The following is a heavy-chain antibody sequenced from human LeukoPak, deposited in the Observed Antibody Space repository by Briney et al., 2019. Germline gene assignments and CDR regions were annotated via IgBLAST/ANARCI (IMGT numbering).Heavy chain of an antibody. Sequence: GGSLRLSCAASGFTFSNAWMSWVRQAPGQGLEWVGRIKHKADGGTTDYAAPVKGGFTISRDDSKNTLYLQMNSLKIEDAAVYYCTTDKLELRQFDYWGQGTLVTVSS. J-gene: IGHJ4*02. D-gene: IGHD1-7*01. CDR2: IKHKADGGTT. CDR3: TTDKLELRQFDY. V-gene: IGHV3-15*01. CDR1: GFTFSNAW.